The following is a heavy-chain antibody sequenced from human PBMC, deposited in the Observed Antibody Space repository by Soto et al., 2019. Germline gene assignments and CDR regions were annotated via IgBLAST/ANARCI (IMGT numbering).Heavy chain of an antibody. J-gene: IGHJ4*02. Sequence: GYLRLSCAASGFTCSSYSVTCVVHAPGKGLEWVSYISSSSSTIYYADSVKGRFTISRDNARNSLYLQMNSLRAEDTAVYYFARSGRGYCSSTSCYGSIPPPRGGQGT. CDR1: GFTCSSYS. D-gene: IGHD2-2*01. CDR2: ISSSSSTI. V-gene: IGHV3-48*01. CDR3: ARSGRGYCSSTSCYGSIPPPR.